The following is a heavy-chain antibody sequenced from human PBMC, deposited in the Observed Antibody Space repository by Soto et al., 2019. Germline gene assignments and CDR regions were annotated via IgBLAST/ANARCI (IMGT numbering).Heavy chain of an antibody. CDR3: ARPNKDDNWFDP. J-gene: IGHJ5*02. Sequence: QVQLQESGPGLVKPTQTLSLTCTVSGGSITIGSCFWSWISQHQGKGLECIGYIYYDGGTYYNPYLKSPVTVYVHTSKNQFSLKLSSVTAADTAVYYCARPNKDDNWFDPWGQGTLVTVSS. V-gene: IGHV4-31*01. CDR2: IYYDGGT. CDR1: GGSITIGSCF.